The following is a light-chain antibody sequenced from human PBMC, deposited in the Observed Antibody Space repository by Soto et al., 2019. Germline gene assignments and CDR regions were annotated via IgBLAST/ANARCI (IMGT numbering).Light chain of an antibody. CDR3: SSFAGNNNLV. Sequence: QSVLTQPPSASGSPGQSVTISCTGTSSDVGGYNYVSWYQQHPGKAPKLMICEVSKRPSGVPDRFSGSKSGNTASLTVSGLQAEDEADYYCSSFAGNNNLVFGGGTKLTVL. CDR2: EVS. J-gene: IGLJ2*01. CDR1: SSDVGGYNY. V-gene: IGLV2-8*01.